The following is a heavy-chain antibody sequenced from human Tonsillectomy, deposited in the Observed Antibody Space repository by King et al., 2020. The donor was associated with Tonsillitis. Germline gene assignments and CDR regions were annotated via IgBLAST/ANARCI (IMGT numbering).Heavy chain of an antibody. D-gene: IGHD3-22*01. CDR3: ARTRDLTYYYDSSGYFYYFDY. Sequence: QLQLQESGPGLVKPSETLSLTCTVSGGSISSSSYYWGWIRQPPGKGLEWIGSIYYSGSTYYNPSLKSRVTISVDTSKNQFSLKLSSVTAADTAVYYCARTRDLTYYYDSSGYFYYFDYWGQGTLVTVSS. V-gene: IGHV4-39*01. CDR2: IYYSGST. J-gene: IGHJ4*02. CDR1: GGSISSSSYY.